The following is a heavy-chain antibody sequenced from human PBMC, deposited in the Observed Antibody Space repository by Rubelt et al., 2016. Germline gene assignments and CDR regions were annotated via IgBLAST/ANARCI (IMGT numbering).Heavy chain of an antibody. J-gene: IGHJ6*02. D-gene: IGHD6-19*01. Sequence: GLEWVSYISSSSSTIYYADSVKGRFTISRDNAKNSLYLQMISLRAEDTAVYYCARGGSSGWSDEYYYYYGMDVWGQGTTVTVSS. V-gene: IGHV3-48*01. CDR2: ISSSSSTI. CDR3: ARGGSSGWSDEYYYYYGMDV.